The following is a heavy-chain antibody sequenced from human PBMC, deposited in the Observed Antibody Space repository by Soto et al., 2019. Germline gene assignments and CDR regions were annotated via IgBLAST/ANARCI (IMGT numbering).Heavy chain of an antibody. Sequence: ASVKVSCKASGYTITSYGISWVRQAPGQGLEWMGWISAYNGNTNYAQKLQGRVTMTTDTSTSTAYMELRSLRSDDTAVYYCARAGYSSGFGAFDIWGQGTMVTVSS. CDR2: ISAYNGNT. J-gene: IGHJ3*02. CDR1: GYTITSYG. V-gene: IGHV1-18*01. D-gene: IGHD6-19*01. CDR3: ARAGYSSGFGAFDI.